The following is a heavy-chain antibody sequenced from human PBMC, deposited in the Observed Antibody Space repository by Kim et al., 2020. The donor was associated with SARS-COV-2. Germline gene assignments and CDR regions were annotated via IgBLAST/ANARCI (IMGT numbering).Heavy chain of an antibody. J-gene: IGHJ6*02. V-gene: IGHV1-69*13. D-gene: IGHD1-1*01. CDR2: IIPIFGTA. CDR3: ARGQLERAYYYYGMDV. Sequence: SVKVSCKASGGTFSSYAISWVRQAPGQGLEWMGGIIPIFGTANYAQKFQGRVTITADESTSTAYMELSSLRSEDTAVYYCARGQLERAYYYYGMDVWGQGTTVTVSS. CDR1: GGTFSSYA.